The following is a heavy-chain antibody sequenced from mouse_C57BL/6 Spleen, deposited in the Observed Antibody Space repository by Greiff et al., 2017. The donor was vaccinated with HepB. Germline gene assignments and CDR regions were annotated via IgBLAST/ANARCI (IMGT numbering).Heavy chain of an antibody. D-gene: IGHD6-1*01. CDR1: GYSFTDYN. CDR2: INPNYGTT. J-gene: IGHJ4*01. CDR3: ARGGGGIYYYAMDY. Sequence: VQLQQSGPELVKPGASVKISCKASGYSFTDYNMNWVKQSNGKSLEWIGVINPNYGTTSYNQKCKGKATLTVDQSSSTAYMQLNSLTSEDSAVYYGARGGGGIYYYAMDYWGQGTSVTVSS. V-gene: IGHV1-39*01.